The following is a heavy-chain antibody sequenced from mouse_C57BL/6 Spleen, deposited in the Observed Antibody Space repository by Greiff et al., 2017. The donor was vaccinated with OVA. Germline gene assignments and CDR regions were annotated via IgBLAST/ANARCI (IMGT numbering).Heavy chain of an antibody. J-gene: IGHJ4*01. Sequence: QVQLKQPGAELVMPGASVKLSCKASGYTFTSYWMHWVKQRPGQGLEWIGEIDPSDSYTNYNQKFKGKSTLTVDKSSSTAYMQLSSLTSEDSAVYYCARRGYGYAMDYWGQGTSVTVSS. CDR3: ARRGYGYAMDY. CDR2: IDPSDSYT. CDR1: GYTFTSYW. D-gene: IGHD3-1*01. V-gene: IGHV1-69*01.